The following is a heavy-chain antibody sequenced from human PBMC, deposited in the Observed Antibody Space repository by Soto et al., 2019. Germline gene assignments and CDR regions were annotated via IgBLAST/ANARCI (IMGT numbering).Heavy chain of an antibody. Sequence: QVQLVQSGPDLKRPGASMKVSCKASGYTFTSYGISWVRQAPGQGLEWMAWISPLRGRTQYSQKAQGRVTLSTDTASNTAYMEMTTLGVDDTAVYDCAMDYGDRPEYFKHWGQGALVTVS. J-gene: IGHJ1*01. V-gene: IGHV1-18*04. CDR3: AMDYGDRPEYFKH. CDR1: GYTFTSYG. D-gene: IGHD4-17*01. CDR2: ISPLRGRT.